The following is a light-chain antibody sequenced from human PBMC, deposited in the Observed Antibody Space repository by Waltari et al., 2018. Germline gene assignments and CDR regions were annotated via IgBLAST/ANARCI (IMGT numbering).Light chain of an antibody. CDR3: SSRNDRANQVV. CDR2: GKD. V-gene: IGLV3-19*01. CDR1: SLRTSY. J-gene: IGLJ3*02. Sequence: SSELTPDPAVSVALGQTVRNTCKGDSLRTSYARWYQLKPGQAPVLVIYGKDKRPSGNPDRISGYSSGATSSVTITGAQAEDEADYYCSSRNDRANQVVFAGGTKVTVL.